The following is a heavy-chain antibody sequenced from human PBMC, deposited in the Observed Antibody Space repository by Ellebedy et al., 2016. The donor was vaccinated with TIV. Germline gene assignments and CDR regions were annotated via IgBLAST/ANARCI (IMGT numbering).Heavy chain of an antibody. Sequence: GGSLRLSCVASGFSIRDYYMGWIRQAPGKGLEWVSYISTSGTNSYYADSVKGRFTISRDNAKNSLYLQMNSLRAEATAVYYCARDDYGESGGMDVWGQGTTVTVSS. J-gene: IGHJ6*02. D-gene: IGHD4-17*01. CDR2: ISTSGTNS. V-gene: IGHV3-11*01. CDR1: GFSIRDYY. CDR3: ARDDYGESGGMDV.